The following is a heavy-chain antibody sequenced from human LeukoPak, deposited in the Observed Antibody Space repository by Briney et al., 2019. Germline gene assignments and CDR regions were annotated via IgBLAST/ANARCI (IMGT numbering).Heavy chain of an antibody. Sequence: GGSLRLSCAASGFTFSTYWMSWVRQAPGKGLEWVSNIKQDGSEKYYVDSVKGRFTISRDNAKNSLYLQMDSLRAEDTAMYYCARDSAGNDYWGQGTLVTVSS. D-gene: IGHD4-23*01. CDR3: ARDSAGNDY. CDR1: GFTFSTYW. J-gene: IGHJ4*02. CDR2: IKQDGSEK. V-gene: IGHV3-7*01.